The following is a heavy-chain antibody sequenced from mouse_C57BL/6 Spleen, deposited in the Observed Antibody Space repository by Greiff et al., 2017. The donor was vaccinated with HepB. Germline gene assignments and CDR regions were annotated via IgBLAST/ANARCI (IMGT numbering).Heavy chain of an antibody. V-gene: IGHV3-6*01. CDR3: AREGSYYGSPFAY. Sequence: VQLKESGPGLVKPSQSLSLTCSVTGYSITSGYYWNWIRQFPGNKLEWMGYISYDGSNNYNPSLKNRISITRDTSKNQFFLKLNSVTTEDTATYYCAREGSYYGSPFAYWGQGTLVTVPA. CDR1: GYSITSGYY. J-gene: IGHJ3*01. CDR2: ISYDGSN. D-gene: IGHD2-10*01.